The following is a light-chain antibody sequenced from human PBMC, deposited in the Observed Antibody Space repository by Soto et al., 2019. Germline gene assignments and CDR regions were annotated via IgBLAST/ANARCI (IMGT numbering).Light chain of an antibody. Sequence: ETVLTQSPGTLSLSPGERATLSCRASQSVSSNYLAWYQQKPGQAPRLLIYGASTRATGIPDRFSGSGSGTDFTLTISRLEPEDFAVYFCQQYGSSSYTFGQGTTLESK. V-gene: IGKV3-20*01. CDR1: QSVSSNY. CDR2: GAS. J-gene: IGKJ2*01. CDR3: QQYGSSSYT.